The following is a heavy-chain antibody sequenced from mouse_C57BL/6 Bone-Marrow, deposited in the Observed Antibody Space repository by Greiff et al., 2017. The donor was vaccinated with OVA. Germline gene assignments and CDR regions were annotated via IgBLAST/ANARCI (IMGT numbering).Heavy chain of an antibody. CDR2: IYPGSGST. CDR1: GYTFTSYW. Sequence: QVQLQQSGAELVKPGASVKLSCKASGYTFTSYWITWVKQRPGQGLEWIGDIYPGSGSTNYNEKFKGKATLTVDTSSSTAYMQLSSLTSEDSAVYCCARGEQTADYWGQGTTLTVSS. J-gene: IGHJ2*01. CDR3: ARGEQTADY. V-gene: IGHV1-55*01. D-gene: IGHD3-2*01.